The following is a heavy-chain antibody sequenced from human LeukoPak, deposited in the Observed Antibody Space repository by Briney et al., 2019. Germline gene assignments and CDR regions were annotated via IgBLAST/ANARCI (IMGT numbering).Heavy chain of an antibody. J-gene: IGHJ4*02. CDR2: VSYEGGTQ. Sequence: PGGSLRFSCAASAFTISNYGRRWVRQSPGQGLEWVAVVSYEGGTQYYADSVKGRFTISRDNSKNTLFLQMNSLRAEDTAVYYCANEITRYNSKWYWVNWGQGTLVCVSS. D-gene: IGHD1-1*01. CDR3: ANEITRYNSKWYWVN. CDR1: AFTISNYG. V-gene: IGHV3-30*18.